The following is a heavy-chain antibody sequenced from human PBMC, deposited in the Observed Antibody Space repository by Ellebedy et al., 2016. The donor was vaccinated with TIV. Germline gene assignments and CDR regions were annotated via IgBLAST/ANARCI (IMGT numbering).Heavy chain of an antibody. CDR2: IYYSGST. CDR3: ARWDSVRGPDY. Sequence: SETLSLXXTVSGGSISSGGYYWSWIRQHPGKGLEWIGYIYYSGSTYYNPSLKSRVTISVDTSKNQFSLKLSSVTAADTAVYYCARWDSVRGPDYWGQGTLVTVSS. V-gene: IGHV4-31*03. D-gene: IGHD3-10*01. CDR1: GGSISSGGYY. J-gene: IGHJ4*02.